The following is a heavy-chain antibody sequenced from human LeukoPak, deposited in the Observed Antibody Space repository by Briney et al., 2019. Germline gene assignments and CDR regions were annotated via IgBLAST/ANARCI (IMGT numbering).Heavy chain of an antibody. V-gene: IGHV1-2*02. Sequence: GASVKVSCKASGYTFTDYYIHWARQAPGQGLEWMGWINPNSHGINYAQKFQGRVTMTRDTSISTAYMELSRLRSDDTAVYYCARVKALGIVGSTTVFDPWGQGTLVTVSS. D-gene: IGHD1-26*01. CDR2: INPNSHGI. CDR1: GYTFTDYY. CDR3: ARVKALGIVGSTTVFDP. J-gene: IGHJ5*02.